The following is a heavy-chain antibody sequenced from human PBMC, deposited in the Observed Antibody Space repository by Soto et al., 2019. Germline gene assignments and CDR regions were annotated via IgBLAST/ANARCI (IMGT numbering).Heavy chain of an antibody. CDR2: IYYSGST. J-gene: IGHJ4*02. V-gene: IGHV4-59*08. D-gene: IGHD2-21*01. CDR3: ARNKLGAPTLWDY. CDR1: GGSISSYY. Sequence: SETLSLTCTVSGGSISSYYWSWIRQPPGKRLEWIGYIYYSGSTNYNPSLKSRVTISVDMSKNQFSLKLSSVTAADTAVYYCARNKLGAPTLWDYWGQGTLVTVSS.